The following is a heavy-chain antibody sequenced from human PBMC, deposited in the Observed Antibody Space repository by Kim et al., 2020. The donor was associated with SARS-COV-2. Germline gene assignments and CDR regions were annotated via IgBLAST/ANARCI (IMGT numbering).Heavy chain of an antibody. CDR3: ARDRSNYYGSGSYYWFDA. V-gene: IGHV4-31*03. Sequence: SETLSLTCTVSGGSISSGGYYWSWIRQHPGKGLEWIGYIYYSGSTYYNPSLKSRVTISVDTSKNQFSLKLSSVTAADTAVYYCARDRSNYYGSGSYYWFDAWGQGTLVTVSS. CDR2: IYYSGST. CDR1: GGSISSGGYY. J-gene: IGHJ5*02. D-gene: IGHD3-10*01.